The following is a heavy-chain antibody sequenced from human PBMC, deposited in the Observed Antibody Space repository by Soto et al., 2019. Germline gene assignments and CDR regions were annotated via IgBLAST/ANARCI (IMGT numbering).Heavy chain of an antibody. Sequence: QVQLVESGGGLVKPGGSLRLSCAGAGFIFRDYFMTWIRQSPGKGLEWVADINISGRMTHYADSVKGRFTMSRDNDKKSLYLQMDSLRVGDTAVYYCARLGVASHHFDHWGQGTLVNVSS. J-gene: IGHJ4*02. CDR2: INISGRMT. CDR3: ARLGVASHHFDH. V-gene: IGHV3-11*01. D-gene: IGHD2-15*01. CDR1: GFIFRDYF.